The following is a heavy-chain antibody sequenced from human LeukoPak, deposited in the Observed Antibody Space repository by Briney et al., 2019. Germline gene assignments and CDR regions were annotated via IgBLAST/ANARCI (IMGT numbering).Heavy chain of an antibody. Sequence: SETLSLTCTVSGGSISSYYWTWIRQPPGKGLEWIGCVYYSGNTNSNPSLKSRVTMSVDTSKNQFSLKLSSVTAADTAVYYCARGYYDSSGYYYQEYFDYWGQGTLVTVSS. CDR2: VYYSGNT. CDR3: ARGYYDSSGYYYQEYFDY. V-gene: IGHV4-59*01. J-gene: IGHJ4*02. CDR1: GGSISSYY. D-gene: IGHD3-22*01.